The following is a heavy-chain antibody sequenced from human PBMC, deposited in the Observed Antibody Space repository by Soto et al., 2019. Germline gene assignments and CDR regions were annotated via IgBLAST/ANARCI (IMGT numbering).Heavy chain of an antibody. CDR1: GFNFNDYA. V-gene: IGHV3-30*18. CDR3: SKPWAGLEAPGPPRANVDR. D-gene: IGHD3-16*01. Sequence: QGHLVESGGYVVQPGRSLRLSCAAYGFNFNDYAAHWVRQAPGRGLEWLAVISYDGGEKFYADSVKGRFTISRDNSKNALFLQMNTLKPEDTAVYYCSKPWAGLEAPGPPRANVDRWGRGTPVTVSS. CDR2: ISYDGGEK. J-gene: IGHJ2*01.